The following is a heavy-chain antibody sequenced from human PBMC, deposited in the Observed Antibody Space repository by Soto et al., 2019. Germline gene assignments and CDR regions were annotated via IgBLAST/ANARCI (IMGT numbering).Heavy chain of an antibody. V-gene: IGHV3-66*01. CDR2: IDSGNST. CDR3: ARDQKGTYYYDSGSYPRPTIPYGMDV. D-gene: IGHD3-10*01. Sequence: PGGSLRLSCAASGFTVSNNYMSWVRQAPGKGLEWVSVIDSGNSTYYADSVKGRFTISRDNSKNTLYLQMNSLRAEDTAVYYCARDQKGTYYYDSGSYPRPTIPYGMDVWGQGTTVTVSS. J-gene: IGHJ6*02. CDR1: GFTVSNNY.